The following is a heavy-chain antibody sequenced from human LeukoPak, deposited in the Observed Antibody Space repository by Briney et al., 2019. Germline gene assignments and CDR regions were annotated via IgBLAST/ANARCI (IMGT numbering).Heavy chain of an antibody. Sequence: ASVKVSFKASGCTFTCYFIHWVRQAPGQGLEGMGWINPNCGGTNYAQKFQGRVTMTRDTSISTAYMELSRLRSDDTAVYFCARSSIDSGYDLNCTFWEGETDYYYYYGMHVWGQGTTVTVSS. V-gene: IGHV1-2*02. CDR1: GCTFTCYF. J-gene: IGHJ6*02. D-gene: IGHD5-12*01. CDR3: ARSSIDSGYDLNCTFWEGETDYYYYYGMHV. CDR2: INPNCGGT.